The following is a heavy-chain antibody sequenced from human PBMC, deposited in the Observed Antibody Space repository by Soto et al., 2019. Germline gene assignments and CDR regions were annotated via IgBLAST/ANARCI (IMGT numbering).Heavy chain of an antibody. CDR1: GYTFTDYD. J-gene: IGHJ5*02. Sequence: QGQLVQSGAEVKKPGASVKVSCKASGYTFTDYDISWVRQAPGQGLEWVGWISVDNGNTKYVESLQGRVTMTTDTSTSTAYLEVRSLRSDDTAVYYCARTSVSNYNRFDPWGQGTPVAVSS. V-gene: IGHV1-18*01. D-gene: IGHD4-4*01. CDR3: ARTSVSNYNRFDP. CDR2: ISVDNGNT.